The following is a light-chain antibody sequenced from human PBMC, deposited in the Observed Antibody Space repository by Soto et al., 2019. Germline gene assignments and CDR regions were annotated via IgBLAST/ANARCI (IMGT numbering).Light chain of an antibody. V-gene: IGKV1-39*01. J-gene: IGKJ2*01. CDR1: QYINNY. CDR2: AAS. Sequence: DIQMTQSPSSLSASVGDTVTITCRASQYINNYLNWYQQKPGKAPEFLIYAASSLQSGVLSRFSGSGSGTEFTLTITSLHPEDFATYYCQQSFSIPYTFGRGTKVDIK. CDR3: QQSFSIPYT.